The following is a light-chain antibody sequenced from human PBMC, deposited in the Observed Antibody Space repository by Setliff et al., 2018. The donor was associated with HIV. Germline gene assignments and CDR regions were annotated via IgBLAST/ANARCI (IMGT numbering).Light chain of an antibody. CDR1: SSDVGGYKY. V-gene: IGLV2-11*01. J-gene: IGLJ1*01. CDR2: DVS. CDR3: CSYAGSYTYV. Sequence: QSVLTQPRSVSGSPGQSVTISCTGTSSDVGGYKYVSWYQHLPDKAPKLIIYDVSKWPSGVPDRFSGSKSGNTASLTISGLQAEDEADYYCCSYAGSYTYVFGTGTKVTVL.